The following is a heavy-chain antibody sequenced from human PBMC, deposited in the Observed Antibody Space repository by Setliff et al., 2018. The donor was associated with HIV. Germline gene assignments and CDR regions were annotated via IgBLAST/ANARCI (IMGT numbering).Heavy chain of an antibody. CDR2: LNHGGTT. J-gene: IGHJ4*02. CDR1: GGSINSHY. CDR3: AVVRGANY. Sequence: PSETLSLTCTVSGGSINSHYWSWIRQSPGEGLEWIGTLNHGGTTDYNPSLKSRVTISADTSMYQFSLKLSSMTAADTAVYFCAVVRGANYWGQGTMVTVSS. V-gene: IGHV4-59*11. D-gene: IGHD3-10*01.